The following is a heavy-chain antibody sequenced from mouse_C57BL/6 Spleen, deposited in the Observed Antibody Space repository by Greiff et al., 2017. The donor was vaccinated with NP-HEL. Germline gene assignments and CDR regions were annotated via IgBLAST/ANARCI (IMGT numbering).Heavy chain of an antibody. Sequence: QVQLQQPGAELVKPGASVKLSCKASGYTFTSYWMQWVKQRPGQGLEWIGEIDPSDSYTNYNQKFKGKATLTVDTSSSTAYMQLSSLTSEDSAVYYCARNYGSNLYYFDYWGQGTTLTVSS. V-gene: IGHV1-50*01. CDR1: GYTFTSYW. D-gene: IGHD1-1*01. J-gene: IGHJ2*01. CDR3: ARNYGSNLYYFDY. CDR2: IDPSDSYT.